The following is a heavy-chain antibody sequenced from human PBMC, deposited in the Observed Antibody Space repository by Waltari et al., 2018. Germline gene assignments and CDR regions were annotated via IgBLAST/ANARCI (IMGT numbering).Heavy chain of an antibody. V-gene: IGHV4-31*03. CDR1: GGSLSSVGYY. CDR3: ARVGFTRSQYYYFDY. D-gene: IGHD2-15*01. J-gene: IGHJ4*02. Sequence: QVQLQESGPGLVKPSQTLSLTCTVSGGSLSSVGYYWRWIRQHPGKGLEWIGYIYYSGSTYYNPSLKSRVTISVDTSKNQFSLKLSSVTAADTAVYYCARVGFTRSQYYYFDYWGQGTLVTVSS. CDR2: IYYSGST.